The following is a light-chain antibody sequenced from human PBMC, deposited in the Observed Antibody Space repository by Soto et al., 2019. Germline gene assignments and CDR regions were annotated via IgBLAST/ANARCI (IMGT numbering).Light chain of an antibody. CDR3: QQYDNSLII. Sequence: EIVLTQSPGTLSLSPGERATLSCRASQSVSSSYLAWYQQKPGQAPRLLIYGASSRATGIPDRFSGSGSGTDFTLTISRLEPEDFAVYYCQQYDNSLIIFGPGTKVDIK. CDR2: GAS. CDR1: QSVSSSY. J-gene: IGKJ3*01. V-gene: IGKV3-20*01.